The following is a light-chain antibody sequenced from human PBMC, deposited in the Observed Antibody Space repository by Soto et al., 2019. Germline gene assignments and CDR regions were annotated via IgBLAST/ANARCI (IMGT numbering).Light chain of an antibody. Sequence: QSALTQPASVSGSPGQSITISCTGTSSDVGAYNYVSWYQQHPGKAPKVMIYEVSNRPSGVSNRFSGSKSGNTASLTISGLQAEDEADYYCSSYTSSSIFVFGTGTQLTVL. CDR1: SSDVGAYNY. CDR3: SSYTSSSIFV. V-gene: IGLV2-14*01. J-gene: IGLJ6*01. CDR2: EVS.